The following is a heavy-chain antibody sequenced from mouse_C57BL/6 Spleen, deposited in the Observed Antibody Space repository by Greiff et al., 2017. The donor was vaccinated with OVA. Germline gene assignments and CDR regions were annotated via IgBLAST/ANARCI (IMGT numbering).Heavy chain of an antibody. D-gene: IGHD1-1*01. CDR2: INPSNGGT. V-gene: IGHV1-53*01. Sequence: VQLKQPGTELVKPGASVKLSCKASGYTFTSYWMHWVKQRPGQGLEWIGNINPSNGGTNYNEKFKSKATLTVDKSSSTAYMQLSSLTSEDSAVYYCARRGELRYYYYAMDYWGQGTSVTVSS. CDR3: ARRGELRYYYYAMDY. J-gene: IGHJ4*01. CDR1: GYTFTSYW.